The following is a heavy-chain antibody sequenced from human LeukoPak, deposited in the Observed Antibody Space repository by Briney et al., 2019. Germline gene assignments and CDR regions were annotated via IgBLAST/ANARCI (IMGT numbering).Heavy chain of an antibody. CDR2: IKQDGSEK. V-gene: IGHV3-7*01. CDR3: AREWQGGIAAAGTRIEGDY. Sequence: GGSPRLSCAVSGFSVSGYWMTWVRQAPGKGLEWVANIKQDGSEKNYVDSVKGRFTISRDNAENSLFLQMNSLRVEDTAVYYCAREWQGGIAAAGTRIEGDYWGQGTLVAVSS. J-gene: IGHJ4*02. CDR1: GFSVSGYW. D-gene: IGHD6-13*01.